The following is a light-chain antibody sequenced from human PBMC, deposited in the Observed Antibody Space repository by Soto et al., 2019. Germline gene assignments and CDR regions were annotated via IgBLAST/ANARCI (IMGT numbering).Light chain of an antibody. CDR1: SSDVGGYDF. V-gene: IGLV2-14*01. CDR2: EVN. CDR3: SSYTTTSTRI. J-gene: IGLJ2*01. Sequence: SALTQPASVSGSPGQSITISCTGTSSDVGGYDFVSWYQQHPGKAPKLMIYEVNYRPSGVSNRFSGSKSANTASLTISGLQAEDEADYYCSSYTTTSTRIFGGGTQLTVL.